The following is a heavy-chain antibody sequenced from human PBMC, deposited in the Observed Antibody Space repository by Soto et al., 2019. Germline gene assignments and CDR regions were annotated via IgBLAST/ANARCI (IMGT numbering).Heavy chain of an antibody. CDR1: GGSISSTGDF. Sequence: QVQLQESGPGLVKPSQTLSLTCTVSGGSISSTGDFWTWIRQHPGEGLEGIGYIFYSGSTFHNPSLKSRVTISVDTSKNQFSLELSSVTAADTAVDYCAREAGSGDSFEYWGQGTLVTVSS. D-gene: IGHD1-26*01. J-gene: IGHJ4*02. CDR2: IFYSGST. V-gene: IGHV4-31*03. CDR3: AREAGSGDSFEY.